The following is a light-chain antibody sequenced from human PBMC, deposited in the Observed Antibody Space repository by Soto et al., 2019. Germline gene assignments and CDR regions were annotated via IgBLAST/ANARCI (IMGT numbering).Light chain of an antibody. Sequence: QMSQSPASLSASVGDRVTITCRASQNIDIYLNWYQQKPGRPPTLLIYTTSRLQSGVPTRFSGSGSGTDFTLTISKLQPEDFATYSCHHCYITPPAFGQGTKVDIK. CDR3: HHCYITPPA. CDR1: QNIDIY. CDR2: TTS. V-gene: IGKV1-39*01. J-gene: IGKJ2*01.